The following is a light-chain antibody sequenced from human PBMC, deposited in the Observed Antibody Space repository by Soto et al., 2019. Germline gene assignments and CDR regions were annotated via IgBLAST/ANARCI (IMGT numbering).Light chain of an antibody. V-gene: IGLV1-40*01. J-gene: IGLJ2*01. Sequence: QSVLTQPPSVSGAPGQRVTISCTGSSSNIGAIYGVHWYQQIPGAAPKLLIYDNNNRPSGVPDRFSASKSGTSASLAITELQAEDDAEYYCQSYDSSLGGHVVFGGGTKLTVL. CDR3: QSYDSSLGGHVV. CDR2: DNN. CDR1: SSNIGAIYG.